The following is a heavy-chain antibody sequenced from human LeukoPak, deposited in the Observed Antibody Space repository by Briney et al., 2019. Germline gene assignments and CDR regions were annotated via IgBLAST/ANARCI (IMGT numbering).Heavy chain of an antibody. J-gene: IGHJ4*02. Sequence: SETLSLTCAVYGGSFSGYYWSWIRQPPGKGLEWIGEISHSGSTNYNPSLKSRVTISVDTSKNQFSLKLSSVTAADTAVYYCATGKVYYDYVWGSYRPFDYWGQGTLVTVSS. CDR1: GGSFSGYY. CDR3: ATGKVYYDYVWGSYRPFDY. V-gene: IGHV4-34*01. CDR2: ISHSGST. D-gene: IGHD3-16*02.